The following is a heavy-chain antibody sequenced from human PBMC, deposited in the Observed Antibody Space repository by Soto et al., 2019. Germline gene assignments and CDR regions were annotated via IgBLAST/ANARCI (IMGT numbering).Heavy chain of an antibody. CDR1: GYTFTSRY. Sequence: ASVKVSCKASGYTFTSRYMHWVRQAPGQGLEWMGIINPSGGSTSYAQKFQGRVTMTRDTSTSTVYMELSSLRSEDTAVYYCARSLQDGDYDYWGQGTLVTVSS. CDR3: ARSLQDGDYDY. J-gene: IGHJ4*02. D-gene: IGHD4-17*01. CDR2: INPSGGST. V-gene: IGHV1-46*03.